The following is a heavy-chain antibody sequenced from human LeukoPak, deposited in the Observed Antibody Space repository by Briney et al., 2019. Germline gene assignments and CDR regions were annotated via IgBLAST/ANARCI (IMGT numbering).Heavy chain of an antibody. CDR1: GFTFKNYA. CDR2: ISWNSGSV. Sequence: GGSLRLSCAASGFTFKNYAMHWVRQAPGKCLEWVSSISWNSGSVDYADSVKGRFTLSRDNAKNSLYLQMSSLRAEDTALYYCAKSGTYSSSSGYIDSWGQGTLVTVSS. V-gene: IGHV3-9*01. D-gene: IGHD6-6*01. CDR3: AKSGTYSSSSGYIDS. J-gene: IGHJ4*02.